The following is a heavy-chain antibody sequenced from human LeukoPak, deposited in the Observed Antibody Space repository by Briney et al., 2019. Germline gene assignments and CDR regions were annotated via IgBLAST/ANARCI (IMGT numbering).Heavy chain of an antibody. D-gene: IGHD3-22*01. V-gene: IGHV1-8*01. J-gene: IGHJ3*02. CDR2: VNPNSGNT. CDR1: GYTFTSYD. Sequence: ASVKVSCKASGYTFTSYDINWVRQATGQGLEWMGWVNPNSGNTGYAQKFQGRVTMTRNTSISTAYMELSSLRSEDTAVYYCARGRYYDSSGYYPRRYAFDIWGQGTMVTVSS. CDR3: ARGRYYDSSGYYPRRYAFDI.